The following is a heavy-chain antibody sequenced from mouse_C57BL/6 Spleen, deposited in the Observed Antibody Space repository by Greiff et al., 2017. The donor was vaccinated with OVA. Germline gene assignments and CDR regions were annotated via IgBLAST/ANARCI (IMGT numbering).Heavy chain of an antibody. Sequence: VKLMESGPGLVQPSQSLSITCTVSGFSLTSYGVHWVRQSPGKGLEWLGVIWRGGSTDYNAAFMSRLSITKDNSKSQVFFKMNSLQADDTAIYYCAKKAPSRGYCDVWGTGTTVTVSS. V-gene: IGHV2-5*01. CDR3: AKKAPSRGYCDV. CDR1: GFSLTSYG. J-gene: IGHJ1*03. D-gene: IGHD2-10*02. CDR2: IWRGGST.